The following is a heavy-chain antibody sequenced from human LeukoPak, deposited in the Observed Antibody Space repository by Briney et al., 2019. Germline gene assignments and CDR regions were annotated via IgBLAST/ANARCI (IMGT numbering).Heavy chain of an antibody. V-gene: IGHV1-8*01. Sequence: GASVKVSCKASGYTFTSYDINWVRQATGQGLEWMGWMNPNSGNTGYAQKFQGRVTMTRNTSISTAYMELSSLRSEDTAVYYCARGLWPKYYYDSILRGLGAFDIWGQGTMVTVSS. CDR1: GYTFTSYD. CDR2: MNPNSGNT. J-gene: IGHJ3*02. D-gene: IGHD3-22*01. CDR3: ARGLWPKYYYDSILRGLGAFDI.